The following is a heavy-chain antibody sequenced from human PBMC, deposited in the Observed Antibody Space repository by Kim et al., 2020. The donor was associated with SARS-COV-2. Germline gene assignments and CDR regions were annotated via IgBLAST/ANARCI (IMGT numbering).Heavy chain of an antibody. Sequence: SETLSLTCSVSGGSISTYYWSWLRQPPGKGLEWIGYVYYSGSTNYNPSLKSRVTMSVDTSNNQFSLNLTSVTAADTAVYYCAREGGSSSTHLDYWGQGTLVTVS. CDR3: AREGGSSSTHLDY. V-gene: IGHV4-59*01. CDR2: VYYSGST. J-gene: IGHJ4*02. D-gene: IGHD2-2*01. CDR1: GGSISTYY.